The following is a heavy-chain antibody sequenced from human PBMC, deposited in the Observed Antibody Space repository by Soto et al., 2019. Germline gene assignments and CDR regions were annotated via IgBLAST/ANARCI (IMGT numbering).Heavy chain of an antibody. CDR2: ISGFNGQT. Sequence: VKVSCKASGNTFASHGFSWVRQAPGQGLEWMGWISGFNGQTNYALKFQGRVTLTTDTSTSTAYMELRSLRSDDTAVYFCARVDPRGVAVVRDYWGQGTLVTVSS. V-gene: IGHV1-18*01. CDR3: ARVDPRGVAVVRDY. D-gene: IGHD3-10*01. J-gene: IGHJ4*02. CDR1: GNTFASHG.